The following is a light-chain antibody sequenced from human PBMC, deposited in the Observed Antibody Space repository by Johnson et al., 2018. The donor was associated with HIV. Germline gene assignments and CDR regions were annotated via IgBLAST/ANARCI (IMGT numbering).Light chain of an antibody. CDR1: SSNIGNNY. Sequence: QSVLTQPPSVSAAPGQKVTISCSGSSSNIGNNYVSWYQQFPGTAPKLLIYENNKRPSGIPDRLSGSKSGTSTTLGITGLPTGDEADYYCGTWDGSLSAGVFGTGTKVTVL. V-gene: IGLV1-51*02. CDR2: ENN. J-gene: IGLJ1*01. CDR3: GTWDGSLSAGV.